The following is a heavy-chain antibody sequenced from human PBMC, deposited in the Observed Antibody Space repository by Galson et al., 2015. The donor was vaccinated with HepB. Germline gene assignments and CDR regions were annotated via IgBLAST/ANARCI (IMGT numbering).Heavy chain of an antibody. J-gene: IGHJ6*02. V-gene: IGHV1-2*02. Sequence: SVKVSCKASGYSFTDYYMHWVRQAPGQGLEWMGWTNPNSGDTYYAQMFQGRVTTTRDKSISTAYMELTSLRSDDTAVYYCARGRLTIFAVVTDVRDYYYRMDVWGQGTTVTVSS. CDR3: ARGRLTIFAVVTDVRDYYYRMDV. D-gene: IGHD3-3*01. CDR2: TNPNSGDT. CDR1: GYSFTDYY.